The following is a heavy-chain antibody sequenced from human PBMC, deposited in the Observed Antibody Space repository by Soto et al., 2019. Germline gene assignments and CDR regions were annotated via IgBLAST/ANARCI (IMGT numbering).Heavy chain of an antibody. CDR2: ISGSSSST. CDR3: AKDRNFYDSSGYYYFDD. D-gene: IGHD3-22*01. J-gene: IGHJ4*02. V-gene: IGHV3-23*01. Sequence: GGSLRLSCAASGFTFSDYAMSWVRQAPGKGLEWVSGISGSSSSTHYADSVKGRFTISRDTSRNTLYLQMNSLRADDTAVYYCAKDRNFYDSSGYYYFDDWGQGTLVTVSS. CDR1: GFTFSDYA.